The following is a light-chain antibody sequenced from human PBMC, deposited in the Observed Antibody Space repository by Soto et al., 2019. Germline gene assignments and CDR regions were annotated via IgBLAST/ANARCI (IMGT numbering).Light chain of an antibody. CDR1: QSVSSY. Sequence: ELVLTQSPGTLSLSPGERATLSCRASQSVSSYLAWYQQKPGQAPRLLIYGASSRATGIPDRFSGSGSGTDFALTISRLEPEDFAVYYCQQYGSSRTVGQGTRLEIK. V-gene: IGKV3-20*01. J-gene: IGKJ5*01. CDR2: GAS. CDR3: QQYGSSRT.